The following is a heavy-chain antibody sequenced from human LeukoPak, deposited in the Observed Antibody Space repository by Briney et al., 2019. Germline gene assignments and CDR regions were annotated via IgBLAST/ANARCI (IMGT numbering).Heavy chain of an antibody. J-gene: IGHJ4*02. CDR1: GYTFTGYY. CDR3: ARGRRSSYGYGFFVY. CDR2: INPNSGDT. Sequence: KVSCKASGYTFTGYYMHWVRQAPGQGLEWMGWINPNSGDTNYAQKFQGRVTMTRDTSISTAFMELSRLRSDDTAVYYCARGRRSSYGYGFFVYWGQGTLVTVSS. D-gene: IGHD5-18*01. V-gene: IGHV1-2*02.